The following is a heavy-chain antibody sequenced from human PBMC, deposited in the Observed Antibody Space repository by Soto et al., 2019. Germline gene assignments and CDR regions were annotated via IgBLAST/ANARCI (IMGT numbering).Heavy chain of an antibody. CDR3: TKSLVLVDHAYMDV. D-gene: IGHD2-15*01. J-gene: IGHJ6*03. V-gene: IGHV1-69*08. CDR1: GGSFTSYI. CDR2: VIPIQGTA. Sequence: QVQLVQSGAEVKKPGSSVKVSCEASGGSFTSYIFTWVRQAPGQGLEWMGRVIPIQGTANYALKFQDRVTITADKSTNTVYMELRNLRPEDTALYYWTKSLVLVDHAYMDVWGKGTTVTVSS.